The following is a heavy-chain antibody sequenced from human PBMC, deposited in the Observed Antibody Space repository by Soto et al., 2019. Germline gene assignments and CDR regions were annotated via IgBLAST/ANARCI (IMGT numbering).Heavy chain of an antibody. CDR1: GFTFSSYG. J-gene: IGHJ4*02. CDR2: ISYDGSNK. CDR3: AKNLGYCSGGSCLAFDY. V-gene: IGHV3-30*18. Sequence: QVQLVESGGGVVQPGRSLRLSCAASGFTFSSYGMHWVRQAPGKGLEWVAVISYDGSNKYYADSVKGRFTISRDNSKNTLYLQMNSLRAEDTAVYYCAKNLGYCSGGSCLAFDYWGQGTLVTVSS. D-gene: IGHD2-15*01.